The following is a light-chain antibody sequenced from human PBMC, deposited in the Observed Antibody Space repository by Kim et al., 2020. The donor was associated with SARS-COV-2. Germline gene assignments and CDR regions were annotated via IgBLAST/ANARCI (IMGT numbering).Light chain of an antibody. CDR3: QSADSSGTVV. CDR1: ALPKQY. J-gene: IGLJ2*01. Sequence: VSPGQTARITCSGDALPKQYAYWYQQKPGQAPVLVIYKDSERPSGIPERFSGSSSGTTVTLTISVVQAEDEADYYCQSADSSGTVVFGGGTKLTVL. CDR2: KDS. V-gene: IGLV3-25*03.